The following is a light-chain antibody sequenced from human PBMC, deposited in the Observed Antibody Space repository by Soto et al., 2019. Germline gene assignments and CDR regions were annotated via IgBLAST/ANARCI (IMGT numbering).Light chain of an antibody. J-gene: IGLJ3*02. CDR1: SSDVGSYNL. V-gene: IGLV2-14*02. CDR3: CSYTSSSIRV. Sequence: QSVLTQAAAVSGSPGQSITIPCTGTSSDVGSYNLVSWYQQQPGKAPKLMIYEGSKRPSGVSDRFSGSKSGNTASLTISGLQAEDEADYYCCSYTSSSIRVFGGGTK. CDR2: EGS.